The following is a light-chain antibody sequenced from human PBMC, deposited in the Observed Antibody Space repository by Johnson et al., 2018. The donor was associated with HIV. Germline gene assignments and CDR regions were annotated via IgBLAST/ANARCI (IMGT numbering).Light chain of an antibody. CDR3: GTWDSRLSAVLYV. CDR1: SSNIGNNY. Sequence: QSVLTQPPSVSAAPGQKVTISCSGSSSNIGNNYVSWYQQLPGTAPKLLIYENNKRPSGIPDRFSGSKSGTSATLGITGLQTGDEADYYCGTWDSRLSAVLYVFGTGTKFTVL. V-gene: IGLV1-51*02. J-gene: IGLJ1*01. CDR2: ENN.